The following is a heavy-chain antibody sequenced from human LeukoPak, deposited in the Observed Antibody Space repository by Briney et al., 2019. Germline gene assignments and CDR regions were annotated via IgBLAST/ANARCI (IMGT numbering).Heavy chain of an antibody. CDR1: GFTFSSYW. D-gene: IGHD1-26*01. Sequence: GGSLRLSCAASGFTFSSYWMHWVRQAPGKGLVWVSCINSDGSSTSYADSVKGRFTISRDNAKNTLYLQMNSLRAEDTAVYYCASLFIPRGKWFDPWGQGTLVTVSS. CDR3: ASLFIPRGKWFDP. CDR2: INSDGSST. V-gene: IGHV3-74*01. J-gene: IGHJ5*02.